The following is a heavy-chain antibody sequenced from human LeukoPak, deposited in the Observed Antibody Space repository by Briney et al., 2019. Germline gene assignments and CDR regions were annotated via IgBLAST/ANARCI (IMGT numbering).Heavy chain of an antibody. J-gene: IGHJ4*02. CDR2: IYYSGST. Sequence: SETLSLTCTVSGGSISSSSYYWGWIRQPPGKGLEWIGSIYYSGSTYYNPSLKSRVTISVDTSKNQFSLKLSSVTAADTAVYYCARDAYYYDSSGRTLFDYWGQGTLVTVSS. CDR1: GGSISSSSYY. V-gene: IGHV4-39*07. D-gene: IGHD3-22*01. CDR3: ARDAYYYDSSGRTLFDY.